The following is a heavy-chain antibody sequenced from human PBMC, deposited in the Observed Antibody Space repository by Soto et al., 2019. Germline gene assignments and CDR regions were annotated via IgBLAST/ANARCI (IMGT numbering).Heavy chain of an antibody. V-gene: IGHV3-33*01. CDR3: ARDGGLLWFGVFDS. Sequence: QVQLVESGGGVVQPGRSLRLSCAASGFTFSSYGMHWVRQAPGKGLEWVAVIWYDGSNKYYADSVKGRFTISRDNSKNTLYLQMNSLRAEDTAVYYCARDGGLLWFGVFDSWGQGTLVTVSS. CDR1: GFTFSSYG. CDR2: IWYDGSNK. D-gene: IGHD3-10*01. J-gene: IGHJ5*01.